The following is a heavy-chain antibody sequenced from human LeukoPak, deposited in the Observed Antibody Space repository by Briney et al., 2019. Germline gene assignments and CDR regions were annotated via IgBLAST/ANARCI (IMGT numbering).Heavy chain of an antibody. Sequence: GGSLRLSCAASGFTVSSNYMSWVSQAPGKGLEWVSVIYSDGNTYYADSVKGRFTISRDNSKNTLCLQMNSLRVDDTAVYYCAREPDYGAYGIDYWGQGTLVTVSS. CDR3: AREPDYGAYGIDY. CDR2: IYSDGNT. CDR1: GFTVSSNY. V-gene: IGHV3-53*01. D-gene: IGHD4-17*01. J-gene: IGHJ4*02.